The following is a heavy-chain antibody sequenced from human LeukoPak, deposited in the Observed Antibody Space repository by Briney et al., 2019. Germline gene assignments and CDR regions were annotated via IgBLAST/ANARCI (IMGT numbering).Heavy chain of an antibody. J-gene: IGHJ3*02. CDR3: VRDHVGGSCVDCPLGDAFDT. Sequence: QPGRSLRLSCAASGFTFDEYAMHWVRQAPGKGLAWVSGMSWSRYIIEYADSVRGRFTISRDNAKNSLFLQMNSLRAEDSAMYYCVRDHVGGSCVDCPLGDAFDTWGQGTMVTVSS. D-gene: IGHD2-15*01. CDR2: MSWSRYII. CDR1: GFTFDEYA. V-gene: IGHV3-9*01.